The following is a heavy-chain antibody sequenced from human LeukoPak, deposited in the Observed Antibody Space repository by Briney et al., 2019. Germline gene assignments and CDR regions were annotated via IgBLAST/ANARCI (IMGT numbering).Heavy chain of an antibody. D-gene: IGHD6-19*01. Sequence: PSETLSLTCAVYGGSFSGYYWSWIRQPPGKALEWIGEINHSGSTNYNPSLKSRATISVDTSKNQFSLKLSSVTAADTAVYYCARIAVAGARGPWFDPWGQGTLVTVSS. J-gene: IGHJ5*02. CDR2: INHSGST. V-gene: IGHV4-34*01. CDR1: GGSFSGYY. CDR3: ARIAVAGARGPWFDP.